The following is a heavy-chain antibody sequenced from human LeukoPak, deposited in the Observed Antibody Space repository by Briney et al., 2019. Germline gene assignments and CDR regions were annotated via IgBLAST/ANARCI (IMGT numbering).Heavy chain of an antibody. V-gene: IGHV1-46*01. CDR1: GGTFTSYY. J-gene: IGHJ6*03. CDR3: ARARYSSGWTTVRTYYYYMDV. Sequence: GASVKLSCKASGGTFTSYYMHWVRQAPGQGLEWMGIINPSGGSTSYAQKFQGRVTMTRDISTSTVYMELSSLRSEDTAVYYCARARYSSGWTTVRTYYYYMDVWGKGTTVTVSS. D-gene: IGHD6-19*01. CDR2: INPSGGST.